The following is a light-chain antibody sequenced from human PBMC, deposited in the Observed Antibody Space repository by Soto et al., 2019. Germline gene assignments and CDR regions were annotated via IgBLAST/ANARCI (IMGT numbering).Light chain of an antibody. Sequence: DIQMTQSPSTLSASVGDRVTITCRASQSISSWLAWYQQKPGKAPKLLIYKASSLESGVPSRFSGSGSGTEFTLTISSLQPDDFATYYCQQYNSYPCTFGQGTQLEIK. CDR1: QSISSW. V-gene: IGKV1-5*03. J-gene: IGKJ2*01. CDR3: QQYNSYPCT. CDR2: KAS.